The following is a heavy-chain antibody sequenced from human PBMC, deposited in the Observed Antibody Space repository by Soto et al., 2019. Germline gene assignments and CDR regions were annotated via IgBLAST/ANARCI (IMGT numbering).Heavy chain of an antibody. D-gene: IGHD6-13*01. CDR1: GFTVSGNY. J-gene: IGHJ4*02. V-gene: IGHV3-53*02. Sequence: EVQLLETGGGLIQPGGSLRLSCAASGFTVSGNYMNWVRQAPGKGLEWVSVIDSGGSTYYADSVEGRFTISRDNSKNTLYLQMNSLRAEDTAVYYCAKGIAAAGTGYWGQGTLVTVSS. CDR2: IDSGGST. CDR3: AKGIAAAGTGY.